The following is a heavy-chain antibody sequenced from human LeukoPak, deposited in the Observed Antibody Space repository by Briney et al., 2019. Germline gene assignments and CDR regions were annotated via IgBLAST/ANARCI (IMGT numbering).Heavy chain of an antibody. CDR3: ARDDNWNSRGAFDI. Sequence: PSETLSLTCTVSGGSISSGSYYWSWILQPAGKGLEWIGRIYTSGSTNYNPSLKSRVTISVDTSKNQFSLKLSSVTAADTAVYYCARDDNWNSRGAFDIWGQGTMVTVSS. CDR2: IYTSGST. V-gene: IGHV4-61*02. J-gene: IGHJ3*02. D-gene: IGHD1-7*01. CDR1: GGSISSGSYY.